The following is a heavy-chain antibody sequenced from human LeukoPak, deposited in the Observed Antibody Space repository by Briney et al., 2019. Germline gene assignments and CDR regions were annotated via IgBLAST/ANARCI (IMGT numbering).Heavy chain of an antibody. CDR2: IYYSGST. CDR1: GGSISSYY. D-gene: IGHD3-22*01. Sequence: PSETLSLTCTVSGGSISSYYWSWIRQPPGKGLECIGYIYYSGSTNYNPSLKSRVTISVDTSKNQFSLKLSSVTAADTAVYYCARDGYYYDSSGYYYVLGGFDYWGQGTLVTVSS. CDR3: ARDGYYYDSSGYYYVLGGFDY. J-gene: IGHJ4*02. V-gene: IGHV4-59*01.